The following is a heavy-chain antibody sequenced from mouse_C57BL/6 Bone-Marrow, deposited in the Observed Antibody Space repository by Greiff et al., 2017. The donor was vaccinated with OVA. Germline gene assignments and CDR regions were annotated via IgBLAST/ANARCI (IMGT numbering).Heavy chain of an antibody. CDR2: INSDGGST. CDR1: EYEFPSHD. V-gene: IGHV5-2*01. Sequence: EVQVVESGGGLVQPGESLKLSCESTEYEFPSHDMSWVRKTPEKRLELVAAINSDGGSTYYPDTMERRFIISRDNTKKTLYLQISSLRSENTALYFCAKHVYYSPYWYFDVWGTGTTVTVSS. D-gene: IGHD2-12*01. CDR3: AKHVYYSPYWYFDV. J-gene: IGHJ1*03.